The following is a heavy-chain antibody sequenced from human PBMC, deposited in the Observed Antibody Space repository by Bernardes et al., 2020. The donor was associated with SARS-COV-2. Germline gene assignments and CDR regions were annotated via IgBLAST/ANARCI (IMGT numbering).Heavy chain of an antibody. CDR3: ARGQRLVLYAEYFQH. J-gene: IGHJ1*01. D-gene: IGHD6-13*01. Sequence: AAVKVSCKASGYTFVSYGINWVRQAPGQGLEWMGWISGYNGNTHYAQRLQGRVTMTTDTSTSTAYMELRSLISDDTAVYYCARGQRLVLYAEYFQHWGQGTLVTVSS. CDR1: GYTFVSYG. V-gene: IGHV1-18*04. CDR2: ISGYNGNT.